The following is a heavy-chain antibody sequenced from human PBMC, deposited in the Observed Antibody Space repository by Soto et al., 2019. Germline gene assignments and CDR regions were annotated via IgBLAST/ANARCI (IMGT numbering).Heavy chain of an antibody. Sequence: GGSLRLSCAASGFTFRSFTMNWVRQAPGKGLEWVSTISSNSAYIYYTDALRGRVTISRDNAKNSLHLQSNSLRAEDTAVEYCPRDASRDSSARGWFDPWGPGTLVTVYS. CDR1: GFTFRSFT. J-gene: IGHJ5*02. V-gene: IGHV3-21*01. CDR3: PRDASRDSSARGWFDP. D-gene: IGHD6-13*01. CDR2: ISSNSAYI.